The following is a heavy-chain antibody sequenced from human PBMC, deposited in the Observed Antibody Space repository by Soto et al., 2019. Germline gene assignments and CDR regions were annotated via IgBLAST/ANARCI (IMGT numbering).Heavy chain of an antibody. CDR2: IYYSGSV. Sequence: QVQLQESGPGLVGPSGTLSLTCAVSGGSIISSNWWSWVRQPPGKGLEWIGEIYYSGSVNYNPSLQSRVTVSLDKSKNHFSLKLKSVTAADTAVYYCARDRGVTTGVAWFDAWGQGTLVTVSS. V-gene: IGHV4-4*02. CDR3: ARDRGVTTGVAWFDA. J-gene: IGHJ5*02. CDR1: GGSIISSNW. D-gene: IGHD4-17*01.